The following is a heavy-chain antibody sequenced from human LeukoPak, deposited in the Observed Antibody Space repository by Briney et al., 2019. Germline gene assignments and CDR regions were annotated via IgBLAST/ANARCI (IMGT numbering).Heavy chain of an antibody. J-gene: IGHJ4*02. D-gene: IGHD5-12*01. CDR2: IYYSGST. Sequence: SETLSLTCTVSGGSISSYYWSWIRQPPGKGLEWIGYIYYSGSTNYNPSLKSRVTISVDTSKNQFSLKLSSVTAADTAVYYCARAVDIVARRGFDYWGQGTLVTVSS. CDR1: GGSISSYY. V-gene: IGHV4-59*01. CDR3: ARAVDIVARRGFDY.